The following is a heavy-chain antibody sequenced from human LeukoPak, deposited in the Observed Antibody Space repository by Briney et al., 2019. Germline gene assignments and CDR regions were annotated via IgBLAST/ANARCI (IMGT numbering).Heavy chain of an antibody. J-gene: IGHJ3*02. D-gene: IGHD3-10*01. CDR2: IKQDGSEK. V-gene: IGHV3-7*01. CDR3: ARMSSSGSFTSAAFDI. Sequence: PGGSLRLSCAASGFTFSSSWMSWVRQAPGKGLEWVANIKQDGSEKYYVDSVKGRFTISRDNAKNSLYLQMNSLRAEDTAVYYCARMSSSGSFTSAAFDIWGQGTMVTVSS. CDR1: GFTFSSSW.